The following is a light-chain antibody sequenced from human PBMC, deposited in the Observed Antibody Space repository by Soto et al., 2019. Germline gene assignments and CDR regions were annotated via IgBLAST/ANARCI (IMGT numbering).Light chain of an antibody. CDR2: EGN. J-gene: IGLJ2*01. CDR3: CSYAGSSIPL. V-gene: IGLV2-23*01. CDR1: SSDVGGYTL. Sequence: QSALTQPASVSGSPGQSITISCTGTSSDVGGYTLVSWYQQHPGKAPKLIIYEGNKRPSGVSNRFAGSKSGNTASLTISGLQAEEEADYYCCSYAGSSIPLFGGGTKLTVL.